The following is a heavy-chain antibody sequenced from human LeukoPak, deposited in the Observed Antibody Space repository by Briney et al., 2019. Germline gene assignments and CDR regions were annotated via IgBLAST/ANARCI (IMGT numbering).Heavy chain of an antibody. Sequence: PGGSLRLSCAVSGFTFSDYAMHWVRQAPGKGLEWVASIQSNGNEKYSSDSLKGRFTISRDNSKNTLYLQMNTVRPEDTAVFYCARGVTSWPQGPYHFDYWGQGILSTVSS. V-gene: IGHV3-30*02. CDR2: IQSNGNEK. CDR1: GFTFSDYA. D-gene: IGHD2-2*01. CDR3: ARGVTSWPQGPYHFDY. J-gene: IGHJ4*02.